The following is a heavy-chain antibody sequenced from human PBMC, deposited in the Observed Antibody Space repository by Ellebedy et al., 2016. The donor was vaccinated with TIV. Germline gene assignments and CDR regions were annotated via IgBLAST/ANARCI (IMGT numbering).Heavy chain of an antibody. D-gene: IGHD6-13*01. CDR2: IIPILGIA. V-gene: IGHV1-69*04. Sequence: AASVKVSCKASGGTLSSYAISWVRQAPGQGLEWMGRIIPILGIANYAQKFQGRVTITADKSTSTAYMELSSLRSEDTAVYYCARDRDSSSWYFGGYYYYGMDVWGQGTTVTVSS. CDR3: ARDRDSSSWYFGGYYYYGMDV. CDR1: GGTLSSYA. J-gene: IGHJ6*02.